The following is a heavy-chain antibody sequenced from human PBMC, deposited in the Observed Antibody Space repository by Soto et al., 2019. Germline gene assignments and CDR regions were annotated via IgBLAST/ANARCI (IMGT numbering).Heavy chain of an antibody. Sequence: QVQLVESGRGVVQPGRSLRLSCAASGFTFSSYGMHWVRQAPGKGLEWVALISYDGSNKYYADSVKGRFTISRDNSKNTLFLKMNSLRAEDTAVYYCAKDRTYYDSSGYYYIQSPIFDYWGQGTLVTVSS. CDR1: GFTFSSYG. CDR3: AKDRTYYDSSGYYYIQSPIFDY. D-gene: IGHD3-22*01. CDR2: ISYDGSNK. V-gene: IGHV3-30*18. J-gene: IGHJ4*02.